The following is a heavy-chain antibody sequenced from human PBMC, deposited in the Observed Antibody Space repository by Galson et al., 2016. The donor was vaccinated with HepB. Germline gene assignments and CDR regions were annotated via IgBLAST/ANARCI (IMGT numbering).Heavy chain of an antibody. Sequence: SVKVSCKGSGYSFNSYALHWVRQAPGQRLEWAGWINAGNGNTRSSQKFQGRVTITSDTSASTVYMELSSLRPEDTAIYYCARGDYDILTGYYVASFDVWGQGTMVTVSS. CDR3: ARGDYDILTGYYVASFDV. J-gene: IGHJ3*01. V-gene: IGHV1-3*01. D-gene: IGHD3-9*01. CDR1: GYSFNSYA. CDR2: INAGNGNT.